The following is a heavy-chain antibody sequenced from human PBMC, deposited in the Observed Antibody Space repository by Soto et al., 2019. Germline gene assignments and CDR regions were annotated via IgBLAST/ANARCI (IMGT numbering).Heavy chain of an antibody. D-gene: IGHD3-22*01. CDR1: GFTFSDYY. V-gene: IGHV3-11*06. CDR3: ATARKDPMISDAFDL. Sequence: GGSLRLSCAASGFTFSDYYTSWIRQAPGKGLEWVSYISSSRSYTNYADSVKGRFTISRDNTKNTLYLQMHSLRAGQTAVYHCATARKDPMISDAFDLWGQGTRFTVSS. CDR2: ISSSRSYT. J-gene: IGHJ3*01.